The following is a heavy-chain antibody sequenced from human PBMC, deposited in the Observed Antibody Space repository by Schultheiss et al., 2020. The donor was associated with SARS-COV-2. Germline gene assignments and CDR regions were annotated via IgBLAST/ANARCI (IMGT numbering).Heavy chain of an antibody. CDR1: GYTFTSYG. CDR2: ISAYNGNT. D-gene: IGHD6-19*01. J-gene: IGHJ4*02. Sequence: SVKVSCKASGYTFTSYGISWVRQAPGQGLEWMGWISAYNGNTNYAQKLQGRVTMTTDTSTFPAYMELLILRSDDTAVYYCARDKEAYSSGWYGDYWGQGTLVTVSS. CDR3: ARDKEAYSSGWYGDY. V-gene: IGHV1-18*04.